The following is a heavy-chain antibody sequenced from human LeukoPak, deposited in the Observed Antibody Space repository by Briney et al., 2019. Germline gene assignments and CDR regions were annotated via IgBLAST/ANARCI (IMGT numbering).Heavy chain of an antibody. CDR3: ARGDGYNIWVQFDY. D-gene: IGHD5-24*01. V-gene: IGHV1-18*01. J-gene: IGHJ4*02. CDR1: GYTFTNYG. Sequence: ASVKVSCKASGYTFTNYGLSWVRQAPGQGLEWMGWISTYNGHTNYAQKFQGRVTITADKSTSTAYMELSSLRSEDTAVYYCARGDGYNIWVQFDYWGQGTLVTVSS. CDR2: ISTYNGHT.